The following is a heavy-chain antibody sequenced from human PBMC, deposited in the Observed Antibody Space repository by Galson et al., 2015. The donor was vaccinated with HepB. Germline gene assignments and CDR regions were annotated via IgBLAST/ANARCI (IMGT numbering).Heavy chain of an antibody. CDR1: GFTFSSYG. V-gene: IGHV3-33*01. D-gene: IGHD5-24*01. J-gene: IGHJ4*02. Sequence: SLRLSCAASGFTFSSYGMHWVRQAPGKGLEWVAVIWYDGSNKYYADSVKGRFTISRDNSKNTLYLQMNSLRAEDTAVYYCARPDTPYVEMATIDYWGQGTLVTVSS. CDR2: IWYDGSNK. CDR3: ARPDTPYVEMATIDY.